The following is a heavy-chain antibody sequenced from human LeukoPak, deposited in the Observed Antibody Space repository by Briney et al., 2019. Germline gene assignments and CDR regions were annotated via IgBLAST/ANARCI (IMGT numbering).Heavy chain of an antibody. J-gene: IGHJ4*02. Sequence: GGSLRLSCAASGFTFSSYSMNWVRQAPGKGLEWVANIKQDGSEKYYVDSVKGRFTISRDNAKNSLYLQMNSLRAEDTAVYYCARDFGCSGGSCYSTYWGQGTLVTVSS. D-gene: IGHD2-15*01. CDR3: ARDFGCSGGSCYSTY. V-gene: IGHV3-7*01. CDR2: IKQDGSEK. CDR1: GFTFSSYS.